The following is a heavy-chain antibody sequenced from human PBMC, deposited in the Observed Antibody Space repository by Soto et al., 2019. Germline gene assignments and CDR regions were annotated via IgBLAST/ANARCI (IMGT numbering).Heavy chain of an antibody. V-gene: IGHV3-23*01. CDR3: AKDRISPYNYYHGMDV. CDR1: GFTFSSYA. J-gene: IGHJ6*02. Sequence: LRLSCVPSGFTFSSYAMSWVRQAPGKGPAWVSAISGSGGSTYYADSVKGRFTISRDNSKNTLYLQMNSLRAEDTAVYYCAKDRISPYNYYHGMDVWGQGTTVTVSS. CDR2: ISGSGGST.